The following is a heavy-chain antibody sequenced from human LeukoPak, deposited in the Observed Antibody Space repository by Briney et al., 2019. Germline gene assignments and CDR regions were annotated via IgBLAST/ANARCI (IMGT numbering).Heavy chain of an antibody. CDR3: ARVQGYSSGFNDAFDI. Sequence: GASVKVSCKASGYTFTIYGMSWVRQAPGQGLEWMGWISAYNGNTNYAQKLQGRVTMTTDTSTSTAYMELRSLRSDDTAVYYCARVQGYSSGFNDAFDIWGQGTMVTVSS. CDR2: ISAYNGNT. D-gene: IGHD3-22*01. CDR1: GYTFTIYG. J-gene: IGHJ3*02. V-gene: IGHV1-18*01.